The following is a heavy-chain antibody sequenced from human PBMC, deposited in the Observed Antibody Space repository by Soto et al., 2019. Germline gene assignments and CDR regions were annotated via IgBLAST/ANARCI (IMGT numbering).Heavy chain of an antibody. Sequence: SETLSLTCAVSGGSISSGGYSWSWIRQPPGKGLEWIGYIYHSGSTYYNPSLKSRVTISVDRSKDQFSLKLSSVTAADTAVYYCARSRSNAFDIWGQGTMVTVSS. CDR1: GGSISSGGYS. J-gene: IGHJ3*02. CDR3: ARSRSNAFDI. V-gene: IGHV4-30-2*01. CDR2: IYHSGST.